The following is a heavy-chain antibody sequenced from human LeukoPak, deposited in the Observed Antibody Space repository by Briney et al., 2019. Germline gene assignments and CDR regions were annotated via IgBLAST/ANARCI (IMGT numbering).Heavy chain of an antibody. CDR3: AKQAPYYYDSNGYPLDY. Sequence: ASVKVSCKASGYTFTGYYMHWVRQAPGQGLEWMGWINPNSGGTNYAQKFQGRVTMTRDTSISTAYMELSRLRSDDTAVYYCAKQAPYYYDSNGYPLDYWGQGTLVTVSS. CDR2: INPNSGGT. V-gene: IGHV1-2*02. J-gene: IGHJ4*02. D-gene: IGHD3-22*01. CDR1: GYTFTGYY.